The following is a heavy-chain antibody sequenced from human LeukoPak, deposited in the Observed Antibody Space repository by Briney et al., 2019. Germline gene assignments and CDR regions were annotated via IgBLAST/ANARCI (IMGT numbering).Heavy chain of an antibody. J-gene: IGHJ4*02. V-gene: IGHV3-23*01. CDR2: ISGSGGST. CDR3: AKDFDDYYDSSGYFGEDY. D-gene: IGHD3-22*01. Sequence: GGSLRLSCAASGFTFSSYAMSWVRQAPGKGLEWVSAISGSGGSTYHADSVKGRFTISRDNSKNTLYLQMNSLRAEDTAVYYCAKDFDDYYDSSGYFGEDYWGQGTLVTVSS. CDR1: GFTFSSYA.